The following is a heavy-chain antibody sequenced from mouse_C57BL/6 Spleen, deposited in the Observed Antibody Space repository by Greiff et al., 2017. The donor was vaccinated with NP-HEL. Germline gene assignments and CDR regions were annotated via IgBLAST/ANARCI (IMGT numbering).Heavy chain of an antibody. Sequence: QVQLQQPGAELVMPGASVKLSCKASGYTFTSYWMHWVKQRPGQGLEWIGEIDTSDSYTNYNQKFKGKSTLTVDKSSSTAYMQLSSLTSEDSAVYYCARGVRDGNEYYFDYWGQGTTLTVSS. V-gene: IGHV1-69*01. D-gene: IGHD2-1*01. CDR2: IDTSDSYT. CDR3: ARGVRDGNEYYFDY. CDR1: GYTFTSYW. J-gene: IGHJ2*01.